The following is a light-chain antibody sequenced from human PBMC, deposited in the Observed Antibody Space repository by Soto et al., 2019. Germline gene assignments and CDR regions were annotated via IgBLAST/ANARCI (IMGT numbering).Light chain of an antibody. Sequence: EIVLTQSPATLSLSPGERATLSARASKGVSSPLAWYHQKSGQPPRLLISDASNRATGVPARFSGSGSGTDFTLIISSLEPEDFAVYYCQQRSNWPLSFGGGTKVEI. CDR1: KGVSSP. CDR3: QQRSNWPLS. CDR2: DAS. J-gene: IGKJ4*01. V-gene: IGKV3-11*01.